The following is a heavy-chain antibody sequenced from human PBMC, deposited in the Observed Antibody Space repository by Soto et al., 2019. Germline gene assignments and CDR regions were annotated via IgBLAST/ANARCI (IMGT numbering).Heavy chain of an antibody. J-gene: IGHJ4*02. Sequence: SCAASGFTFSTYTMNWVRQAPGKGLEWVSSISSSSSYIYYADSVKGRFTISRDNAKNSLFLQMNSLRAEDTAVYYCAREESGYYPFDYWGQGTLVTVSS. D-gene: IGHD3-22*01. CDR2: ISSSSSYI. V-gene: IGHV3-21*01. CDR1: GFTFSTYT. CDR3: AREESGYYPFDY.